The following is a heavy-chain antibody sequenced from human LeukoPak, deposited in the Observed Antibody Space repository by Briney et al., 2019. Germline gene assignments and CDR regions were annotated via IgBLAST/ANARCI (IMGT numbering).Heavy chain of an antibody. Sequence: GGSLRLSCAASGFTFGSPWMHWVRQAPGKGLVWVSRINSDGSATAYADSVKGRFTISRDNAENTLYLQMNSLRAEDTAVYYCARGKAGYHSSYFDYWGQGTLVTVSS. CDR1: GFTFGSPW. D-gene: IGHD3-16*02. CDR3: ARGKAGYHSSYFDY. CDR2: INSDGSAT. V-gene: IGHV3-74*01. J-gene: IGHJ4*02.